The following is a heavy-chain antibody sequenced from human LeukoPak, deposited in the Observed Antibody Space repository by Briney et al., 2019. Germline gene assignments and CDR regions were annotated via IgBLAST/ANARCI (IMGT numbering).Heavy chain of an antibody. CDR1: GASISSGSYS. V-gene: IGHV4-30-2*01. J-gene: IGHJ5*02. Sequence: PSETLSLTCAVSGASISSGSYSWSWIRQPPGKGLEWIGYIYHSGSTYDNPSLSSRVTISVDRSKNQFSLKLSSVTAADTAVYYCARGVVVVPAAILGSPGDWFDPWGQGTLVTVSS. CDR3: ARGVVVVPAAILGSPGDWFDP. D-gene: IGHD2-2*01. CDR2: IYHSGST.